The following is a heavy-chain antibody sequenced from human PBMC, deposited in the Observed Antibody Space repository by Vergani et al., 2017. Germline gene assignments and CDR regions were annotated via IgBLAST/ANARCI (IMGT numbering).Heavy chain of an antibody. CDR3: AKDQPAPYAFDI. J-gene: IGHJ3*02. CDR2: ISYDGSNK. V-gene: IGHV3-30-3*01. CDR1: GFTFSSYA. Sequence: QVQLVESGGGVVQPGRSLRLSCAASGFTFSSYAMHWVRQAPGKGLEWVAVISYDGSNKYYADSVKGRFTISRDNSKNTLYLQMNSLRAEDTAVYYCAKDQPAPYAFDIWGQGTMVTVSS.